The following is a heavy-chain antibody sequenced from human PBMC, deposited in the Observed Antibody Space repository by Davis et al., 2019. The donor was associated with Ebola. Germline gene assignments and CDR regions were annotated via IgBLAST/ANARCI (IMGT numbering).Heavy chain of an antibody. D-gene: IGHD6-19*01. CDR1: GGTFSSYT. V-gene: IGHV1-46*01. Sequence: ASVKVSCKASGGTFSSYTISWVRQAPGQGLEWMGIINPSGGSTSYAQKFQGRVTMTRDTSTSTVYMELSSLRSEDTAVYYCARAKIRYSSGWEDYWGQGTLVTVSS. CDR3: ARAKIRYSSGWEDY. CDR2: INPSGGST. J-gene: IGHJ4*02.